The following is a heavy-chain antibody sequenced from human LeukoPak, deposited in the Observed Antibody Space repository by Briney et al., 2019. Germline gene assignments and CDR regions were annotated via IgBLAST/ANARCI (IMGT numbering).Heavy chain of an antibody. CDR3: ARDRGYYYDSSGYYYPFDY. Sequence: ASVKVSCKASGGTFSSYAISWVRQAPGQGLEWMGGIIPIFGTANYAQKFQGRVTITTDESTNTAYMELSSLRSEDTAVYYCARDRGYYYDSSGYYYPFDYWGQGTLVTVSS. D-gene: IGHD3-22*01. CDR1: GGTFSSYA. CDR2: IIPIFGTA. V-gene: IGHV1-69*05. J-gene: IGHJ4*02.